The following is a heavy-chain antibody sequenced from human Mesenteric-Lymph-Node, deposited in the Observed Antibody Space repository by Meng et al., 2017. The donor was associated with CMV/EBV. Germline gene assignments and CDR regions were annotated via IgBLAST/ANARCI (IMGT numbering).Heavy chain of an antibody. CDR3: AKSRGYAPVDF. D-gene: IGHD3-16*01. CDR2: IRYDANNK. Sequence: GRSLRLSCAASGFSFSTYGMNWVRQAPGKGLEWVAFIRYDANNKYYVDSVKGRFTISRDNSKNTLYLEMRSLTVEDTSVYYCAKSRGYAPVDFWGQGTLVTVSS. V-gene: IGHV3-30*02. CDR1: GFSFSTYG. J-gene: IGHJ4*02.